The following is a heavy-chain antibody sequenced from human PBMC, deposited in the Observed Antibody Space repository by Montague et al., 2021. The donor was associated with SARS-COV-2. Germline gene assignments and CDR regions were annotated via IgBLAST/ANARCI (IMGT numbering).Heavy chain of an antibody. D-gene: IGHD1-26*01. Sequence: PALVKPTQTLTLTCTFSGFPLSTSGVGVGWIRQPPGKALEWLALIYWDDDKRYSPSLKSRLTITKDTSKNQVVLTMTNMDPVDTATYYCAHRRGLLLSDALDIWGKGTRVTVSS. CDR3: AHRRGLLLSDALDI. V-gene: IGHV2-5*02. J-gene: IGHJ3*02. CDR1: GFPLSTSGVG. CDR2: IYWDDDK.